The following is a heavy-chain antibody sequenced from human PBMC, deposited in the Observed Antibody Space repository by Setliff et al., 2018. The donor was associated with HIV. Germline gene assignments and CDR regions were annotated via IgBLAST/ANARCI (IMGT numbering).Heavy chain of an antibody. J-gene: IGHJ6*03. CDR2: IYTSGST. V-gene: IGHV4-59*08. Sequence: SETLSLTCTVSGGSISSHYWSWIRQPPGKGLEWIGHIYTSGSTNYNPSLKSRVTISVDTSKNQFSLNLSSVTAADTAVYYCARHGAFYYYYYMDVWGKGTTVTVSS. CDR3: ARHGAFYYYYYMDV. CDR1: GGSISSHY.